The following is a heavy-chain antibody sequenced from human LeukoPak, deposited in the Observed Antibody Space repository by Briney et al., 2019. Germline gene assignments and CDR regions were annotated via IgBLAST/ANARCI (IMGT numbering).Heavy chain of an antibody. CDR2: INPNSVGT. Sequence: ASVKVSCKASGYTFTGYYMHWVRQAPGQGLEWMGWINPNSVGTNYAQKFQGRVIMTRDTSISTAYMELSRLRSDDTAVYYCARDGGIGSGYDYDYWGQGTLVTVSS. V-gene: IGHV1-2*02. CDR1: GYTFTGYY. CDR3: ARDGGIGSGYDYDY. J-gene: IGHJ4*02. D-gene: IGHD5-12*01.